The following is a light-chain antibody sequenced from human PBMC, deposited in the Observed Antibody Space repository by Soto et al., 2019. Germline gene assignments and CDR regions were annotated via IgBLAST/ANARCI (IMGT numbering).Light chain of an antibody. CDR1: NRHRTFI. J-gene: IGLJ3*02. CDR3: ETWGSDFLV. V-gene: IGLV4-60*03. CDR2: VESTGTY. Sequence: QSVLTQPSTASASLGSSVKLTCTLNNRHRTFIVAWHQQQPGKAPRFLMKVESTGTYKQGSGIPDRFSGSSSGADRYLTISDLQSDDEADYYCETWGSDFLVFGGGTKLTVL.